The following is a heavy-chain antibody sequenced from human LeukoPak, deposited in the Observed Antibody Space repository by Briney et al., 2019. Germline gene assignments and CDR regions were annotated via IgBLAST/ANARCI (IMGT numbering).Heavy chain of an antibody. CDR3: ASQGNYYYMDV. CDR1: GFTFSSYW. Sequence: GSLRLSCAASGFTFSSYWMHWVRQAPGKGLVWVSRINSDGSSTSYADSVKGRFTISRDNAKNTLYLQMNSLRAEDTAVYYCASQGNYYYMDVWGKGTAVTVSS. D-gene: IGHD6-13*01. J-gene: IGHJ6*03. CDR2: INSDGSST. V-gene: IGHV3-74*01.